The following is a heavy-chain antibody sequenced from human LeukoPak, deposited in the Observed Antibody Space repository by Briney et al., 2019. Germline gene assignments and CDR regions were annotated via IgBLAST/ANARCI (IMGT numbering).Heavy chain of an antibody. Sequence: SETLSLTCTVSGGSISGYYWSWIRQPAGMGLEWIGRISTSGSTHYSPSLKSRVTMSVDTSRNQFSLNLSSVAAADTAVYYCAREREYCSGGSCYPGNWFDPWGQGTLVTVSS. V-gene: IGHV4-4*07. J-gene: IGHJ5*02. CDR1: GGSISGYY. CDR3: AREREYCSGGSCYPGNWFDP. CDR2: ISTSGST. D-gene: IGHD2-15*01.